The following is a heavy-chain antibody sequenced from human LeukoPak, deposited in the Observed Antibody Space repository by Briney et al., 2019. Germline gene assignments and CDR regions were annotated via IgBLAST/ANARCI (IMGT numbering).Heavy chain of an antibody. V-gene: IGHV3-21*01. D-gene: IGHD5-12*01. Sequence: GGSPRLSCAASGFTFSSYSMNWVRQAPGKGLEWVSSISSSSSYIYYADSVKGRFTIPRDNAKNSLYLQMNSLRAEDTAVYYCARVKRVATIPTYDYWGQGTLVTVSS. CDR3: ARVKRVATIPTYDY. CDR2: ISSSSSYI. J-gene: IGHJ4*02. CDR1: GFTFSSYS.